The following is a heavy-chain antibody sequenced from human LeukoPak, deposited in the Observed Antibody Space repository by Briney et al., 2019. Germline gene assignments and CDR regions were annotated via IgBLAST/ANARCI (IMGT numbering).Heavy chain of an antibody. CDR1: GFTFSSYS. J-gene: IGHJ4*02. Sequence: GGSLRLSCAASGFTFSSYSMNWVRQAPGKGLEWVSSISSSSSYIYYADSVKGRFTISRDNAKNSLYLQMNSLRSEDTAVYYCAREGFKAAGSFDYWGQGTLVTVSS. D-gene: IGHD6-13*01. V-gene: IGHV3-21*04. CDR3: AREGFKAAGSFDY. CDR2: ISSSSSYI.